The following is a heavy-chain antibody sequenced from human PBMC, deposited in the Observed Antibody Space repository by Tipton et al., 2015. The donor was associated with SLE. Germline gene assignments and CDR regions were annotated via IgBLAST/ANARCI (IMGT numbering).Heavy chain of an antibody. CDR1: GFTFSDYY. CDR2: ISSSGRTI. V-gene: IGHV3-11*04. D-gene: IGHD3-3*01. J-gene: IGHJ4*02. CDR3: ARDSGGYYPYFDY. Sequence: SLRLSCAASGFTFSDYYMSWIRQAPGKGLEWVSYISSSGRTIYYADSVKGRFTISRDNAKNSLYLQMNSLRAEDTAGYYWARDSGGYYPYFDYWGQGTLVTVSS.